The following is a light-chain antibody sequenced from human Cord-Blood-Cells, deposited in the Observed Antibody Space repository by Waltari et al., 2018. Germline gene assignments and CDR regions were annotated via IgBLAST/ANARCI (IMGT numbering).Light chain of an antibody. CDR3: CSYAGSSTYV. J-gene: IGLJ1*01. CDR1: SSDVGSYNL. V-gene: IGLV2-23*01. Sequence: QSALTQPASVSGSPGQSITISCTGTSSDVGSYNLVSWYQQHPGKAPKLMIYEGSKRPSGVYNRFSGAKAGNTASLTISELQAEDETDYYCCSYAGSSTYVFGTGTKVTVL. CDR2: EGS.